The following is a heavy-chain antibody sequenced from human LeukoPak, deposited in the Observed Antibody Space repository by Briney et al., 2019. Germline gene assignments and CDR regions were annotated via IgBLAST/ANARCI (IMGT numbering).Heavy chain of an antibody. V-gene: IGHV3-33*01. Sequence: GGSLRLSCAASGFTFSSYGMHWVRQAPGKGLEWVAVIWYDGTNKYYADSVKGRFTIPRDNSKNTLYLQMNSLRAEDTAVYYCAREGGSYFEADYWGQGTLVTVSS. CDR2: IWYDGTNK. J-gene: IGHJ4*02. D-gene: IGHD1-26*01. CDR3: AREGGSYFEADY. CDR1: GFTFSSYG.